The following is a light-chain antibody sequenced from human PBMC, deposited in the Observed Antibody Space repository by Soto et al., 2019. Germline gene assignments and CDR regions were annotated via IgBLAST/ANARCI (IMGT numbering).Light chain of an antibody. CDR1: ESVTSN. J-gene: IGKJ2*01. Sequence: EIVMTQSPATLSVSPGERATLSCRASESVTSNLAWYQQKPGQAPSLLIYDASTRATAIPARFSGSGSGTEFTLTISSLQSEDCAVYHCQQYKKWPQTFGQGTKLEIK. V-gene: IGKV3-15*01. CDR3: QQYKKWPQT. CDR2: DAS.